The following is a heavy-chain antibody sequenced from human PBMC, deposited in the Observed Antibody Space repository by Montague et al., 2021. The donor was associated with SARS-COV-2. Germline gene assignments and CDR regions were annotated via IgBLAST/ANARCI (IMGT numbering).Heavy chain of an antibody. CDR2: INHSGST. CDR1: GGSLSGYY. D-gene: IGHD3-10*01. V-gene: IGHV4-34*01. J-gene: IGHJ4*02. CDR3: ARGSSSRVTVRGKLQY. Sequence: SETLSLTCAVYGGSLSGYYWSWIRQSLGKGLEWIGEINHSGSTNXNPSLKSRVTISVDTSKKQFSLKLSSVTAADTAVYYCARGSSSRVTVRGKLQYWGQGALVIVSS.